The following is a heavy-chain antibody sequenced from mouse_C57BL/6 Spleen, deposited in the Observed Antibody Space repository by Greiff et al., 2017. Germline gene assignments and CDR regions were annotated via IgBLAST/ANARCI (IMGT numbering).Heavy chain of an antibody. CDR2: INPSNGGT. J-gene: IGHJ3*01. Sequence: VQLQQPGTELVKPGASVKLSCKASGYTFTSYWMHWVKQRPGQGLEWIGNINPSNGGTTYNEKFKSKATLTVDKSSSTAYMQLSSLTSEDSAVYYGARSEYYGPEGFAYWGQGTLVTVSA. CDR3: ARSEYYGPEGFAY. D-gene: IGHD1-1*01. CDR1: GYTFTSYW. V-gene: IGHV1-53*01.